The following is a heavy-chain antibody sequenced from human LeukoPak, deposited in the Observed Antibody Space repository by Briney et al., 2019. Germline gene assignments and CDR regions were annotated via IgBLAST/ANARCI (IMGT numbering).Heavy chain of an antibody. CDR1: GGTFSSYA. CDR3: AREYSSGWYFGY. V-gene: IGHV1-69*13. Sequence: SVKVSCKASGGTFSSYAISWVRQAPGQGLEWMGGIIPIFGTANYAQKFQGRVTITADEPTSTAYMELSSLRSEDTAVYYCAREYSSGWYFGYWGQGTLVTVSS. CDR2: IIPIFGTA. J-gene: IGHJ4*02. D-gene: IGHD6-19*01.